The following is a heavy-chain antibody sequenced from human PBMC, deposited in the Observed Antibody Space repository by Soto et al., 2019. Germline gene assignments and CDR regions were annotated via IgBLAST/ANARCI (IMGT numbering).Heavy chain of an antibody. CDR1: GGSFSGYY. D-gene: IGHD3-3*01. J-gene: IGHJ4*02. CDR3: ARGKYYDFWSGYYGSGPVDY. Sequence: SETLSLTCAVYGGSFSGYYWSWIRQPPGKGLEWIGEINHSGSTNYNPSLKSRVTISVDTSKNQFTLKLSSVTAADTAVYYCARGKYYDFWSGYYGSGPVDYWGQGTLVTVSS. CDR2: INHSGST. V-gene: IGHV4-34*01.